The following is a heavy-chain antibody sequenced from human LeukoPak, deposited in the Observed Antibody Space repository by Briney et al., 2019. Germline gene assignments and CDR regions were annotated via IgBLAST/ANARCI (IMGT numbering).Heavy chain of an antibody. D-gene: IGHD1-26*01. Sequence: SETLSLTCTVSGGSISSSSYYWGWIRQPPGKGLEWIGSIYYSGSTYYNPSLKSRVTISLDTSKNEFSLRLKSLTAADTAVYYCAGQVGARIRYYYTSGLDVWGQGTTVAVSS. J-gene: IGHJ6*02. CDR3: AGQVGARIRYYYTSGLDV. CDR2: IYYSGST. CDR1: GGSISSSSYY. V-gene: IGHV4-39*07.